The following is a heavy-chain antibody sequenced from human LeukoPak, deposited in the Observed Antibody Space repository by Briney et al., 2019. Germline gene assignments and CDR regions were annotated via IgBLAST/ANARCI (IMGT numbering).Heavy chain of an antibody. D-gene: IGHD2-2*01. V-gene: IGHV4-34*01. CDR1: GGSFSGYY. Sequence: SETPSHTCAVYGGSFSGYYWSWVRQPPGKGLEWIGEINHSGSTNYNTSLKSRVTISVDTFNIQFSLKLSSVTAADTAVYYCARHFRIVVVPAATKRYNWFGHWGRGTLVTVAS. CDR2: INHSGST. J-gene: IGHJ5*02. CDR3: ARHFRIVVVPAATKRYNWFGH.